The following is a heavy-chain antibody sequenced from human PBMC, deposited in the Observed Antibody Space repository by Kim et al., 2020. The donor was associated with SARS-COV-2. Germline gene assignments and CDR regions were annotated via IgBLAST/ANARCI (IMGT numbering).Heavy chain of an antibody. D-gene: IGHD6-13*01. Sequence: GGSLRLSCAASGFSFSDYYMSWIRQAPGKGLEWVSYISSSGSTIYYADSVKGRFSISRDNTKNSVYLQMNSLRAEDTAVYYCARGGQQLDPLDYWGQGTLVTVSS. CDR1: GFSFSDYY. CDR3: ARGGQQLDPLDY. V-gene: IGHV3-11*01. CDR2: ISSSGSTI. J-gene: IGHJ4*02.